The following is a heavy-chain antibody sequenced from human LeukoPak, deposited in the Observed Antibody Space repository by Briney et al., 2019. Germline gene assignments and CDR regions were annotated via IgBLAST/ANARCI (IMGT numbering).Heavy chain of an antibody. D-gene: IGHD3-16*02. Sequence: PGGSLRLSCAASGFTFSSYAMSWVRQAPGKGLEWVSAISGSGGSTYYADSVKGRFTISRDNSKNTLYLQMNSLRAEDTAVYYCAREYYDYVWGSYPEDYWGQGTLVTVSS. V-gene: IGHV3-23*01. CDR1: GFTFSSYA. J-gene: IGHJ4*02. CDR3: AREYYDYVWGSYPEDY. CDR2: ISGSGGST.